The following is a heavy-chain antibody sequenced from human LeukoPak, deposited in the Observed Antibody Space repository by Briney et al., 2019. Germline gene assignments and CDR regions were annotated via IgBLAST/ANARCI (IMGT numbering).Heavy chain of an antibody. Sequence: SETLSLTCTVSGGSISSYYWGWIRQPPGKGLEWIGRINYSGNSNYNPPLKSRVTISIDTSKNQFSLRLSSVTAADTAVYYCARQGSSSHWYFDLWGRGTLVTVSS. D-gene: IGHD6-13*01. V-gene: IGHV4-59*08. J-gene: IGHJ2*01. CDR2: INYSGNS. CDR1: GGSISSYY. CDR3: ARQGSSSHWYFDL.